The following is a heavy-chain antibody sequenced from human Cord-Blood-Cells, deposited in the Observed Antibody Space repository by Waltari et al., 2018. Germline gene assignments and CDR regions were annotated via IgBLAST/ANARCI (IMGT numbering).Heavy chain of an antibody. CDR3: ARDVRGAAGTVDY. CDR1: GGTFSSDA. Sequence: QVQLLQSGSEVKKPGSSVKVCYKASGGTFSSDAIRWVRQAAGQGLEWMGGIITIFGTANYAQKFQGRVTITADESTSTAYMELSSLRSEDTAVYYCARDVRGAAGTVDYWGQGTLVTVSS. D-gene: IGHD6-13*01. J-gene: IGHJ4*02. CDR2: IITIFGTA. V-gene: IGHV1-69*01.